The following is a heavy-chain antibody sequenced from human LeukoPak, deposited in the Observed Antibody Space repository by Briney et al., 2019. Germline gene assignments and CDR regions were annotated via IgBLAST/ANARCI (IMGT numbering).Heavy chain of an antibody. CDR3: ARERGGPDWYFDL. V-gene: IGHV3-33*01. J-gene: IGHJ2*01. Sequence: PGGSLRLSCAASGFTFSNYDMDWVRQAPGKGLVWGAVIWEDGNNKYYGDSVKGRFTISRDNSKTTLYLEMNSLRAEDTAVYYCARERGGPDWYFDLWGRGTLVTVSS. CDR1: GFTFSNYD. D-gene: IGHD3-10*01. CDR2: IWEDGNNK.